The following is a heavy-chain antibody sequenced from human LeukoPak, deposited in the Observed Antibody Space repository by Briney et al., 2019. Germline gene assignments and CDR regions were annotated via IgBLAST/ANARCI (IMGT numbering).Heavy chain of an antibody. CDR1: GFTFSSYG. V-gene: IGHV3-33*01. CDR3: ARDRAYSSLGMDV. J-gene: IGHJ6*04. Sequence: GRSLRLSCAASGFTFSSYGMHWVRQAPGKGLEWVAVIWYDGSNKYYADSVKGRFTISRDSSKNTLYLQMNSLRAEDTAVYYCARDRAYSSLGMDVWGKGTTVTVSS. CDR2: IWYDGSNK. D-gene: IGHD6-13*01.